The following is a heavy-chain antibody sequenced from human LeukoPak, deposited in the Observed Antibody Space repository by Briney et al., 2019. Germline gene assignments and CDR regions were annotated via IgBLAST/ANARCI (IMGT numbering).Heavy chain of an antibody. J-gene: IGHJ6*02. V-gene: IGHV4-59*01. CDR1: GVSISSYY. D-gene: IGHD2-2*01. Sequence: PSETLSLTCTVSGVSISSYYWNWIRQPPGKGLEWIGHISSSGSTDYNPSLKSRVTISVDTSKNQFSLRLSSVTAADTAVYCCAREPDAIFYYGVDVWGQGTTVIVSS. CDR2: ISSSGST. CDR3: AREPDAIFYYGVDV.